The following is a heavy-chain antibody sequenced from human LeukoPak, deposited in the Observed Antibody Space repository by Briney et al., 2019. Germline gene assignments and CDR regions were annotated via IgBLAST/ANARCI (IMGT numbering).Heavy chain of an antibody. Sequence: PGGSLRLSCAASGFTFSNAWMSWVRQAPGKGLEWVGRIKSKTDGGTTDYAAPVKGRFTISRDDSKNTLYLQMNSLGADDTAVYYCAKGYVGSTTIYYSDYWGLGTLVTVS. CDR1: GFTFSNAW. CDR3: AKGYVGSTTIYYSDY. D-gene: IGHD1-26*01. J-gene: IGHJ4*02. CDR2: IKSKTDGGTT. V-gene: IGHV3-15*01.